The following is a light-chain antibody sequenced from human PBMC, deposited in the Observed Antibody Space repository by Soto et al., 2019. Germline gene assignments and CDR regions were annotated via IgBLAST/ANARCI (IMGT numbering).Light chain of an antibody. CDR2: RNN. Sequence: QSVLTQPPSASGTPGQRVTISCSGTSSNIGSNYVCWYQQLPVTAPNLLIFRNNQRPSGVPARCSGAKSGSSASLAISGRRSEDEAGYYCAAWDDSLSSPVFGGGTQLTVL. CDR1: SSNIGSNY. J-gene: IGLJ7*01. CDR3: AAWDDSLSSPV. V-gene: IGLV1-47*01.